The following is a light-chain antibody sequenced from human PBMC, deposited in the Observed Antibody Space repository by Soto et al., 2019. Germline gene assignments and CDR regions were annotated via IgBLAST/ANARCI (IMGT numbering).Light chain of an antibody. J-gene: IGKJ5*01. V-gene: IGKV3-15*01. CDR1: QSVRSN. CDR2: GAS. Sequence: EVVMTQSPATLSVSPGQGATLSCRASQSVRSNLAWYQQKPGQAPKLLIYGASLRAIVFPSSFSGSGFETDFPLTISSLQSEDFAVYYCQQYYIWPPITFGQGTRLEIK. CDR3: QQYYIWPPIT.